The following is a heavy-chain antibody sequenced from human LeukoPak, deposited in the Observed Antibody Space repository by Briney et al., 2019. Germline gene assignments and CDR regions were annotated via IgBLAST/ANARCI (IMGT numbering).Heavy chain of an antibody. CDR3: ARFIRSLGPDSAVLVSSGRYYFDY. D-gene: IGHD1-26*01. CDR1: GGSFSGYY. J-gene: IGHJ4*02. V-gene: IGHV4-34*01. CDR2: INHSGST. Sequence: PSETLSLTCAVYGGSFSGYYWSWIRQPPGKGLEWIGEINHSGSTNYNPSLKSRVTISVDTSKNQFSLKLSSVTAADTAVYYCARFIRSLGPDSAVLVSSGRYYFDYWGRGTLVTVSS.